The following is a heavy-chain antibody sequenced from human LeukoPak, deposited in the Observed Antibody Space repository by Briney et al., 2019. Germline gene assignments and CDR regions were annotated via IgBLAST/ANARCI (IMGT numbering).Heavy chain of an antibody. CDR1: GFTFSSYW. CDR2: INSDGSST. D-gene: IGHD3-16*01. CDR3: ARCGAASQLGAYYYYMDG. Sequence: GGSLRLSCAASGFTFSSYWMHWVRQAPGKGLVWVSRINSDGSSTSYADSVKGRFTISRDNAKNTLYLQMNSLRAEDTAVYYCARCGAASQLGAYYYYMDGWGKGATVTVSS. J-gene: IGHJ6*03. V-gene: IGHV3-74*01.